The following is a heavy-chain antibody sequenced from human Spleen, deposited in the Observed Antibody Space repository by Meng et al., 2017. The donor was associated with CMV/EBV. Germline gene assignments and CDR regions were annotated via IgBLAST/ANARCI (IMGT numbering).Heavy chain of an antibody. J-gene: IGHJ4*02. CDR1: GFTVSSFG. V-gene: IGHV3-23*01. Sequence: GGSLRLSCGVSGFTVSSFGMSWVRQAPGKGLEWVAGIIRSTTTTHYADSVKGRFTISRDSSKNTLYLQMDSLRAEGTAVYYCARAFPRSRVFGVVFDYWGQGTLVTVSS. CDR3: ARAFPRSRVFGVVFDY. D-gene: IGHD3-3*01. CDR2: IIRSTTTT.